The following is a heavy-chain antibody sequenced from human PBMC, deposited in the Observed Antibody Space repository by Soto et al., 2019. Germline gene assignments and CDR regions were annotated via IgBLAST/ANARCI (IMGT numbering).Heavy chain of an antibody. J-gene: IGHJ3*02. CDR1: GGSISSSSYY. CDR2: IYYSGST. V-gene: IGHV4-39*01. CDR3: AGHGRGAGDAFDI. Sequence: QLQLQESGPGLVKPSETLSLTCTVSGGSISSSSYYWGWIRQPPGKGLEWIGSIYYSGSTYYNPSPKSRVTIAVDTSKTQFSLKLSSVTAADTAVYYCAGHGRGAGDAFDIWGQGTMVTVSS. D-gene: IGHD1-26*01.